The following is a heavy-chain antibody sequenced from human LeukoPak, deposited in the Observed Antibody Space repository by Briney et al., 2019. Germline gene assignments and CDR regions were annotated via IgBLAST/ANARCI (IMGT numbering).Heavy chain of an antibody. D-gene: IGHD1-26*01. J-gene: IGHJ3*02. CDR3: ARDRSREAFDI. V-gene: IGHV3-21*01. Sequence: GGSLRLSCAASGFTFSSYSMNWVRQAPGKGLEWVSSISSSSSYIYYADSVKGRFTISRDNAKNSLYLQMNSLRAGDTAVYYCARDRSREAFDIWGQGTMVTVSS. CDR1: GFTFSSYS. CDR2: ISSSSSYI.